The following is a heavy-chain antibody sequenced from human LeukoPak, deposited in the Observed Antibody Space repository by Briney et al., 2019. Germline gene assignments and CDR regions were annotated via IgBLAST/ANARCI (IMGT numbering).Heavy chain of an antibody. CDR2: IYYSGST. CDR3: ARQYLGRPYNWFDP. CDR1: GGSISSSSYY. Sequence: PSQTESLTCTVSGGSISSSSYYWGWIRQPPGKGLEWIGSIYYSGSTYYNPSLKSRVTISVDTSKNQFSLKLSSVTAADTAVYYCARQYLGRPYNWFDPWGQGTLVTVSS. V-gene: IGHV4-39*01. J-gene: IGHJ5*02. D-gene: IGHD1-26*01.